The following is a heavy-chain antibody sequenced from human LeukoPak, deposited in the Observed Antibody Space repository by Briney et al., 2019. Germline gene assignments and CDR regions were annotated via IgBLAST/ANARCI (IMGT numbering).Heavy chain of an antibody. J-gene: IGHJ3*02. V-gene: IGHV3-30*02. CDR2: ILSDGSYE. CDR3: GLGVYSGSYIDAFDI. Sequence: GGSLRLSCATSGFSLSRNGMHWVRQAPGQGLEWVAFILSDGSYEYYADSVKGRFTISRDTSRNTLFLQMNSLRSEDTAVYYCGLGVYSGSYIDAFDIWGQGTMVTVSS. D-gene: IGHD1-26*01. CDR1: GFSLSRNG.